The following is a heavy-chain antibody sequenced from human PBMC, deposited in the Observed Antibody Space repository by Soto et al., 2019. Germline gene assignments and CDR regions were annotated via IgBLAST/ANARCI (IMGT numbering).Heavy chain of an antibody. CDR1: GGSISSSSYY. D-gene: IGHD2-8*01. Sequence: PSETLSLTCTVSGGSISSSSYYWGWIRQPPGKGLEWIGSIYYSGSTYYNPSLKSRVPISVDTSKNQFSLKLSSVTAAEPAQYNCARHDDAIDAFDIWRQGTRDTVSS. V-gene: IGHV4-39*01. CDR2: IYYSGST. J-gene: IGHJ3*02. CDR3: ARHDDAIDAFDI.